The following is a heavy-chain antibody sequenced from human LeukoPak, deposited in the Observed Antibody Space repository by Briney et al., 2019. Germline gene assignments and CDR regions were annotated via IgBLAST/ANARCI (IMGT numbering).Heavy chain of an antibody. CDR3: ARLQGYNFDY. D-gene: IGHD5-24*01. V-gene: IGHV3-48*03. CDR2: ISGSSSTK. CDR1: GFTFSSYE. J-gene: IGHJ4*02. Sequence: GGSLRLSCAASGFTFSSYEMNWVRQAPGEGLEWVSYISGSSSTKYYTDSVKGRFTISRDNAKNSLYLQMNSLRAEDTAVYYCARLQGYNFDYWGQGTLVTVSS.